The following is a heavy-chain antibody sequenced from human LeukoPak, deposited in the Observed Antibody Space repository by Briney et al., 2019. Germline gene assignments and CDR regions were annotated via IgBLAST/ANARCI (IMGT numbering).Heavy chain of an antibody. CDR2: IYYSGST. Sequence: SETLSLTCTVSGVSISSYYWSWIRQPPGQGLEWIGYIYYSGSTNYNPSLKSRVTISVDTSKNQFSLKLSSVTAADTAVYYGAREKGEIAAAPGLDAFDIWGQGTMVTVSS. V-gene: IGHV4-59*01. D-gene: IGHD6-13*01. CDR1: GVSISSYY. J-gene: IGHJ3*02. CDR3: AREKGEIAAAPGLDAFDI.